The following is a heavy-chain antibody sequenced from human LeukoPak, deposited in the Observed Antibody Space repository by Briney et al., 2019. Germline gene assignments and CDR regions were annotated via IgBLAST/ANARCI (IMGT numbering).Heavy chain of an antibody. J-gene: IGHJ4*02. CDR3: ARGEGGAAAGTSQREPEHYFDY. D-gene: IGHD6-13*01. Sequence: GESRQISAASAVFSFRSASMNWVRQPPGRGLGWFSSISSTGRYIYYAASMNALFIIYTHNANNSLLLQINRLAGEETALYYRARGEGGAAAGTSQREPEHYFDYWGQGTLVTVSS. CDR2: ISSTGRYI. CDR1: VFSFRSAS. V-gene: IGHV3-21*01.